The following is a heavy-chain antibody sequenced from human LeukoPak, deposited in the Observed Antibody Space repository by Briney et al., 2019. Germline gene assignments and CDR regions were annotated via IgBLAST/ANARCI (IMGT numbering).Heavy chain of an antibody. J-gene: IGHJ4*02. V-gene: IGHV3-23*01. CDR3: AKALRGGDSYPQPGFDY. CDR2: ISSGGGTT. CDR1: GFTLSSYA. Sequence: GGSLRLSCAASGFTLSSYAMSWVRQAPGKGLEWVSTISSGGGTTYYADSGKGRFTISKDNSKNTLYLQVSSLRAEDTAVYYCAKALRGGDSYPQPGFDYWGQGSMVTVSS. D-gene: IGHD2-21*01.